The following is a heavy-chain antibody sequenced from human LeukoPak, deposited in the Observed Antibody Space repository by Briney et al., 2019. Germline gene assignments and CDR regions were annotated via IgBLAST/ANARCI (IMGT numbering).Heavy chain of an antibody. J-gene: IGHJ4*02. V-gene: IGHV3-15*01. CDR3: TSGVSTGHDY. Sequence: KSGGSLRLSCAASGFTFSSFSMNWVRQAPGKGLEWVGRIKSKTNGGTTDYAAPVKGRFIISRDDSKNTLYLQMNSLKTEDTAVYYCTSGVSTGHDYWGQGTLVTVSS. CDR1: GFTFSSFS. CDR2: IKSKTNGGTT.